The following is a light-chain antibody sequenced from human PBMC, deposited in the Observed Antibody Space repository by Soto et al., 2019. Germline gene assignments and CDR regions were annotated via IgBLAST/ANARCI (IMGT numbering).Light chain of an antibody. Sequence: DIQMTQSPSTLSGPLGDRVTITCRASQTISSWLAWYQQKPGKAPKLLIYKASTLKSGVPSRFSGSGSGTEFTLTISSLQPDDFATYYCQNYNSYSEACGQGTKVDIK. CDR1: QTISSW. V-gene: IGKV1-5*03. CDR2: KAS. CDR3: QNYNSYSEA. J-gene: IGKJ1*01.